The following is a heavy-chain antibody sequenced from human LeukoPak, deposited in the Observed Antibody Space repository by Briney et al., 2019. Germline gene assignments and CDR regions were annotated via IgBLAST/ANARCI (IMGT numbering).Heavy chain of an antibody. CDR3: ARDRSSYGDAFDI. CDR1: GYTFTGYY. J-gene: IGHJ3*02. Sequence: GASVKVSCKASGYTFTGYYMHWVRQAPGQGLEWMGWINPNSGGTNYAQEFQGWVTMTRDTSISTAYMELSRLRSDDTAVYYCARDRSSYGDAFDIWGQGTMVTVSS. V-gene: IGHV1-2*04. CDR2: INPNSGGT. D-gene: IGHD5-18*01.